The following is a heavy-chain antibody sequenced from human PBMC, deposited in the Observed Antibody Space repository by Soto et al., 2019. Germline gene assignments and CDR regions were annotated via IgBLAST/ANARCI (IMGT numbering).Heavy chain of an antibody. CDR2: IIPIFGTA. CDR1: GGTFSSYA. Sequence: QVQLVQSGAEVKKPGSSVKDSCKASGGTFSSYAISWVRQAPGQGLEWMGGIIPIFGTANYAQKFQGRVTITADESTSTAYMELSSLRSEDTAVYYCARDVVRGVIKVNYYYGMDFWGQGTTVTVSS. D-gene: IGHD3-10*01. J-gene: IGHJ6*02. V-gene: IGHV1-69*12. CDR3: ARDVVRGVIKVNYYYGMDF.